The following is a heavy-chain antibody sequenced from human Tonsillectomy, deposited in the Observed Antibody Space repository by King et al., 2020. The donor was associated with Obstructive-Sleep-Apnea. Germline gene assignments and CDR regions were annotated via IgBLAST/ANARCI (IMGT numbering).Heavy chain of an antibody. CDR2: ISWNRGSI. Sequence: VQLVESGGGLVQPGRSLRLSCAASGFTFDNYAVHWVRQAPGKGLEWVSGISWNRGSIRYAGSVKGRFTISRDNAKNSLYLQMNSLRAEDTALYYCAKGGAVAGAYFDFWGQGTLVTVSS. V-gene: IGHV3-9*01. J-gene: IGHJ4*02. CDR3: AKGGAVAGAYFDF. D-gene: IGHD6-13*01. CDR1: GFTFDNYA.